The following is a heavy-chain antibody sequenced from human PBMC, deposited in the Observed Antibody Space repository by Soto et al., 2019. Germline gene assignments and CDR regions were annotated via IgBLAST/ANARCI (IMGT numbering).Heavy chain of an antibody. D-gene: IGHD6-13*01. V-gene: IGHV3-53*01. CDR1: GFTVSNNY. Sequence: GGSLRLSCAASGFTVSNNYMRWVRQAPGKGLEWVSLIYSGGNTHYADSVKGRFTISRDNSKNTLFLQMNSLRVEDTAVYYCARDPPGIAASGAGGWGQGTLVTVSS. CDR3: ARDPPGIAASGAGG. CDR2: IYSGGNT. J-gene: IGHJ4*02.